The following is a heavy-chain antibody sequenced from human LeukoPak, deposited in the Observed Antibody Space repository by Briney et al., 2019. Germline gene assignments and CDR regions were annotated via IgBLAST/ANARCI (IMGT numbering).Heavy chain of an antibody. D-gene: IGHD3-16*01. CDR3: ARVPDWTYVPDY. CDR2: IKSSNT. V-gene: IGHV4-61*02. Sequence: SETLSLTCTVSGGSISSDRFYWTWVRQPAGKGLEWIGRIKSSNTNYNPSLKSRVSVSLDTSTNQFSLKLSSLTAADTAVYYCARVPDWTYVPDYWGQGTLVTVSS. CDR1: GGSISSDRFY. J-gene: IGHJ4*02.